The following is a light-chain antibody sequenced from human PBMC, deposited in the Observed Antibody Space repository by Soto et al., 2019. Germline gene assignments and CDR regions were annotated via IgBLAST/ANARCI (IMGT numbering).Light chain of an antibody. J-gene: IGKJ5*01. CDR3: QQRSNWPT. Sequence: EIVKTQSPATLSVSPGERATLSCRASQSVSSYLAWYQQKPGQAPRLRIYDASNRATGIPARFSGSGSGTDFTLTIGSLEPEDFAVYYCQQRSNWPTFGQGTRLEI. CDR2: DAS. CDR1: QSVSSY. V-gene: IGKV3-11*01.